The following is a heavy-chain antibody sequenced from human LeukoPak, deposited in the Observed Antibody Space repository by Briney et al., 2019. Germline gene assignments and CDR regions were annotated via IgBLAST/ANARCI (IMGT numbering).Heavy chain of an antibody. D-gene: IGHD3-10*01. V-gene: IGHV1-18*01. Sequence: ASVKDSCQASGYTFTNYGCSWVRQAPGHGLEWMGWIHAYNGNTNYAPKLHGRVTTTTDTSTSTAYIELRRLRFEDTAVYYCERDGSITGDADDYWGQGNLVTVSS. CDR3: ERDGSITGDADDY. CDR2: IHAYNGNT. J-gene: IGHJ4*02. CDR1: GYTFTNYG.